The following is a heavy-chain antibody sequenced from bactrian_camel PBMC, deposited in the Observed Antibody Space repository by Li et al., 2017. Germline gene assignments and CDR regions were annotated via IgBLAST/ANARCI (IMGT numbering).Heavy chain of an antibody. J-gene: IGHJ6*01. CDR3: AAARSGGYCYQPDFAY. Sequence: HVQLVESGGGSVQAGGSLRLSCSASGHSKNSGWMGWFRQAPEKEREGVATISAYDSSTYYADSVKGRFTIPEAKGKNTLYLQMNSLKPEDTAMYYCAAARSGGYCYQPDFAYWGQGTQVTVS. V-gene: IGHV3S1*01. CDR2: ISAYDSST. CDR1: GHSKNSGW. D-gene: IGHD2*01.